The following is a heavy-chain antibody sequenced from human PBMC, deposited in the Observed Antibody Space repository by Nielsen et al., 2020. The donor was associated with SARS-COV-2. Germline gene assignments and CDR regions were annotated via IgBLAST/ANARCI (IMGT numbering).Heavy chain of an antibody. V-gene: IGHV3-23*01. D-gene: IGHD3-10*01. CDR1: GFTIANYA. Sequence: GESLKISCAAPGFTIANYAMSWVRQAPGKGLEWVSAISGSGGKTYYADSVKGRFTISRDNSKNMMYLQMNSLRAEDTAVYYCAKVEGTWSWGQGTLVTVSS. CDR3: AKVEGTWS. J-gene: IGHJ4*02. CDR2: ISGSGGKT.